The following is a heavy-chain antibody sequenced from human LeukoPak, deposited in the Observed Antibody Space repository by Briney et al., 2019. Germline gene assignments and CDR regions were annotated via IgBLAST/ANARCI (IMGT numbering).Heavy chain of an antibody. CDR2: ISSSSYI. V-gene: IGHV3-21*01. Sequence: PGGSLRLSCAASGFTFSSYSMNWVRQAPGKGLEWVSSISSSSYIYYADSVKGRFTISRDNAKNSLYLQMNSLRAEDTAVYYCARSVGEFWSGYHDYWGQGTLVTVSS. D-gene: IGHD3-3*01. J-gene: IGHJ4*02. CDR3: ARSVGEFWSGYHDY. CDR1: GFTFSSYS.